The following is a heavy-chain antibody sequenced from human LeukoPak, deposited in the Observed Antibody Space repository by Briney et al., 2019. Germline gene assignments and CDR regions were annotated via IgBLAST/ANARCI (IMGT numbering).Heavy chain of an antibody. J-gene: IGHJ4*02. CDR1: GFTFTSSA. CDR3: AALAAGTTPTHFDY. V-gene: IGHV1-58*02. CDR2: IVVGSGNT. Sequence: SVKVSCKASGFTFTSSAMQWVRQARGQRLEWIGWIVVGSGNTNYAQKFQERVTITRDMSTSTAYMELSSLRSEDTAVYYCAALAAGTTPTHFDYWGQGTLVTVSS. D-gene: IGHD6-13*01.